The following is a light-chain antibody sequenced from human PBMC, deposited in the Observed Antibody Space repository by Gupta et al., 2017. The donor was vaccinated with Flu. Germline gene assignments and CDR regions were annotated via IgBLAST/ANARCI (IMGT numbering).Light chain of an antibody. V-gene: IGKV3-20*01. CDR2: AAS. Sequence: TRSLSPGERATLSCSASQRINLSYLAWFQQKPGQAPRLLIYAASSRATGSTERFSGGGSGTDFTLTISRREPEDFAVYFCRQHGSTRGYTFGQGTKLEIK. CDR3: RQHGSTRGYT. J-gene: IGKJ2*01. CDR1: QRINLSY.